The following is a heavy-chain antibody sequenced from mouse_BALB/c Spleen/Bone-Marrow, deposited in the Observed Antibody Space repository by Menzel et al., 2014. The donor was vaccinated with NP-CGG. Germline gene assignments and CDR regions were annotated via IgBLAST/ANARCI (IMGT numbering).Heavy chain of an antibody. Sequence: VQLQQSGPELVKPGASVKISCKASGYTFTDYYINWVKQKPGQGLEWIGWIYPGSGNTEYNKKIKGKATLTVDTSSSTAYMQLSSLTSEDTSVYFCARESLIVSVAAIGFDYWGQGTTLTVSS. CDR1: GYTFTDYY. CDR2: IYPGSGNT. J-gene: IGHJ2*01. V-gene: IGHV1-84*02. D-gene: IGHD1-1*01. CDR3: ARESLIVSVAAIGFDY.